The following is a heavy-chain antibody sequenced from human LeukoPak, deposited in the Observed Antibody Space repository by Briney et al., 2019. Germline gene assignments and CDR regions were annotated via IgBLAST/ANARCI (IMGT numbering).Heavy chain of an antibody. Sequence: SETLSLTCTVSGGSVNSGSYYWSWIRQPPGKGLEWIGYIYYSGSTNYNPSLKSRVTISVDTSKNQFSLKLSSVTAADTAVYYCARESYGVDYWGQGTLVTVSS. V-gene: IGHV4-61*01. D-gene: IGHD5-18*01. CDR3: ARESYGVDY. CDR2: IYYSGST. CDR1: GGSVNSGSYY. J-gene: IGHJ4*02.